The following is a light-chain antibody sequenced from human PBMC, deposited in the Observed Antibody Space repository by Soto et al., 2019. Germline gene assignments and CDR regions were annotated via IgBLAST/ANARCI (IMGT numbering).Light chain of an antibody. CDR3: QHYNYWPYT. CDR1: QTIDNT. J-gene: IGKJ2*01. CDR2: DAS. Sequence: EIVMTQSPATLSLSPGERATPSCRASQTIDNTLAWYQRKPCHAPRLLIYDASTRATGVPARFSGSGSGTDFTLTISSLQSEDFAVYYCQHYNYWPYTFGQGTKV. V-gene: IGKV3-15*01.